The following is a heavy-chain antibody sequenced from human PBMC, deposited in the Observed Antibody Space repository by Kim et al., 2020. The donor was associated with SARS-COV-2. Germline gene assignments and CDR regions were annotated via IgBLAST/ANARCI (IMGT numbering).Heavy chain of an antibody. CDR3: ARVPYYYDSSGYYYPGMGTDY. D-gene: IGHD3-22*01. Sequence: ASVKVSCKASGYTFTSYGISWVRQAPGQGLEWMGWISAYNGNTNYAQKLQGRVTMTTDTSTSTAYMELRSLRSDDTAVYYCARVPYYYDSSGYYYPGMGTDYWGQGTLVTVSS. J-gene: IGHJ4*02. CDR2: ISAYNGNT. V-gene: IGHV1-18*01. CDR1: GYTFTSYG.